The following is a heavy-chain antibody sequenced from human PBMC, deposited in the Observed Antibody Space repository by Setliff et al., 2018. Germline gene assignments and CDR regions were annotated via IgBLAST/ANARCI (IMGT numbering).Heavy chain of an antibody. D-gene: IGHD1-26*01. J-gene: IGHJ6*03. Sequence: PGGSLRLSCAASGSTSSTYAMSWVRQAPGKGLEWVSYISSSSSTIYYADSVKGRFTISRDNAKNSLSLQMNSLRAEDTAVFYCARDPNSGSYWNYYYMDVWGKGTTVTVSS. CDR3: ARDPNSGSYWNYYYMDV. CDR1: GSTSSTYA. CDR2: ISSSSSTI. V-gene: IGHV3-48*01.